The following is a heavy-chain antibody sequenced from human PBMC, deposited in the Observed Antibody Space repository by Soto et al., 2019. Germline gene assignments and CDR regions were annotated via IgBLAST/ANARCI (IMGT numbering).Heavy chain of an antibody. CDR3: ARGETSLRV. J-gene: IGHJ6*02. Sequence: QVQLVQSGAEVKKPGSSVKVSCKAARDTFSKYAFNWVRQAPGQGLEWMGWIIPIFDSRNYAEKFQGRVTITADESTSTAYMELRSLRFEDTAVYYCARGETSLRVWGQGTNLTVSS. CDR2: IIPIFDSR. V-gene: IGHV1-69*01. CDR1: RDTFSKYA.